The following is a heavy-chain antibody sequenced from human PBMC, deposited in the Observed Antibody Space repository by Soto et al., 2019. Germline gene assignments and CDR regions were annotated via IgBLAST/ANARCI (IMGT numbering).Heavy chain of an antibody. CDR2: IIPIFGTA. D-gene: IGHD3-22*01. CDR1: GGTFSSYA. V-gene: IGHV1-69*06. CDR3: ARDRHYYDSSGYYNSGVFDY. Sequence: SVKVSCKASGGTFSSYAISWVRQAPGQGLEWMGGIIPIFGTANYAQKFQGRVTITADKSTSTAYMELSSLRSEDTAVYYCARDRHYYDSSGYYNSGVFDYWGQGTLVTVSS. J-gene: IGHJ4*02.